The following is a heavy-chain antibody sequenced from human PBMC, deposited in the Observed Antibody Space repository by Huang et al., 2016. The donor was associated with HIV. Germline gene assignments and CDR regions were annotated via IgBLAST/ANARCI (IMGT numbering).Heavy chain of an antibody. CDR1: GFVFSNYG. V-gene: IGHV3-30*03. J-gene: IGHJ1*01. CDR2: ISYDGSNK. CDR3: ALKGDSSGWEYFRH. D-gene: IGHD6-19*01. Sequence: QVQLVESGGGVVQTGRSLRLSCAASGFVFSNYGMHWVRQAPGKGLEWVALISYDGSNKYYTDSVKGRFSISRDKSKNTLYLQMNSLRAEDTAVYYCALKGDSSGWEYFRHWGQGTLVTVSS.